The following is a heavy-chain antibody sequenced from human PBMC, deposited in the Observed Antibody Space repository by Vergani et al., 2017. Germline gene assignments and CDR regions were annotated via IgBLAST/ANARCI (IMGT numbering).Heavy chain of an antibody. D-gene: IGHD3-10*01. V-gene: IGHV3-30*18. CDR2: ISNDGSKK. Sequence: QVQLAESGGGRVQPGRSLRLSCAASGFSFSSHAIHWVRQAPGKGLEWVAVISNDGSKKYYADSVKGRFTISRDNSTNTLDLQMNSLRTQDTAVYYCAKAPSVTSGSLQYNFYMDVWGKGTTVTVS. CDR1: GFSFSSHA. CDR3: AKAPSVTSGSLQYNFYMDV. J-gene: IGHJ6*03.